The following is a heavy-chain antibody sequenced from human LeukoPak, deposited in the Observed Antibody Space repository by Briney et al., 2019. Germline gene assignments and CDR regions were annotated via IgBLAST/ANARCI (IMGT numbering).Heavy chain of an antibody. J-gene: IGHJ4*02. V-gene: IGHV3-30*09. CDR2: ISHDGTNQ. Sequence: GGSLRLSCAASGFPFSSYTLHWIRQAPGKGLEWLTFISHDGTNQGYADSVKGRFAVSRDNSKNTVYLQMNSLRPDDTAVYYCARLQVLAATEGFDFWGQGTLVTVSS. D-gene: IGHD1-26*01. CDR3: ARLQVLAATEGFDF. CDR1: GFPFSSYT.